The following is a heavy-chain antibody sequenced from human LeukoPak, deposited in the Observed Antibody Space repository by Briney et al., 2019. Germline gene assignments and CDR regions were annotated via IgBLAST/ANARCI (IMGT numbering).Heavy chain of an antibody. D-gene: IGHD1-26*01. Sequence: SETLSLTCTVSGGSISSYYWSWLRQPPGKGLEWIGYIYYSGSTNYNPSLKSRVTISVDTSKNQFSLKLSSVTAADTAVYYCARATKYWDVLDYWGRGTLVTVSS. CDR2: IYYSGST. CDR3: ARATKYWDVLDY. CDR1: GGSISSYY. J-gene: IGHJ4*02. V-gene: IGHV4-59*01.